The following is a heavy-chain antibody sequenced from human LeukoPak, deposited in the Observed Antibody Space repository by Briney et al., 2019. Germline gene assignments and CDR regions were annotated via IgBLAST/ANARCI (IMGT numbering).Heavy chain of an antibody. V-gene: IGHV3-23*01. D-gene: IGHD3-10*01. Sequence: PGGTLRLSCAASGFTFSSYGMSWVRQAPGKGLEWVSAISGSGGSTYYADSVKGRFTISRDNSKNTLYLQMNSLRAEDTAVYYCAKGVYFQVTMVRGFTNPYFDYWGQGTLVTVSS. J-gene: IGHJ4*02. CDR2: ISGSGGST. CDR1: GFTFSSYG. CDR3: AKGVYFQVTMVRGFTNPYFDY.